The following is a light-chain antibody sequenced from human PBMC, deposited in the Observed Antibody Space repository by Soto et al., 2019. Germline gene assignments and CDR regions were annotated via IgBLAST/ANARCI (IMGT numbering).Light chain of an antibody. CDR1: QGISSY. J-gene: IGKJ3*01. V-gene: IGKV1-9*01. Sequence: DIQLTQSPSSLSASVGDRVTITCRASQGISSYLAWYQQKPGKAPKLLIFAASTLQNGVPSRFSGSGSGTEFTLTISSLQPEDFATYYCLHLNSYSPDTFGPGTKVDIK. CDR2: AAS. CDR3: LHLNSYSPDT.